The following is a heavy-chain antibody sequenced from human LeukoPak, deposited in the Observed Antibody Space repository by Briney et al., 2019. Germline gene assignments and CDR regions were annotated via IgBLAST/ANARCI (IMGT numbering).Heavy chain of an antibody. CDR2: IYSSGST. CDR1: GGSISGYF. D-gene: IGHD6-13*01. V-gene: IGHV4-4*07. CDR3: ARAVQQLASRYFQH. Sequence: SETLSLTCTVSGGSISGYFWSWIRQPAGKGLEWIGRIYSSGSTNYNPSLKSRVTISVDKSKNQNSLKLSSVTAADTAVYYCARAVQQLASRYFQHWGQGTLVTVSS. J-gene: IGHJ1*01.